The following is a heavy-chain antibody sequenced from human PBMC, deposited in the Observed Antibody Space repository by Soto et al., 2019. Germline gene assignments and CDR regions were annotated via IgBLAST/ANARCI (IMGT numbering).Heavy chain of an antibody. V-gene: IGHV2-5*01. Sequence: QITLKESGPTLVKPTQTLTLTCTFSGFSLSTSGVGVGWIRQPPGKALEWLALIYWNDDKRYSPSLKSRLTITKDTSKNQVVLTMTNMDPVETATYYCAHSQGASGIVGATLHMGHDLYYFDYWGQGTLVTVSS. CDR2: IYWNDDK. CDR3: AHSQGASGIVGATLHMGHDLYYFDY. CDR1: GFSLSTSGVG. J-gene: IGHJ4*02. D-gene: IGHD1-26*01.